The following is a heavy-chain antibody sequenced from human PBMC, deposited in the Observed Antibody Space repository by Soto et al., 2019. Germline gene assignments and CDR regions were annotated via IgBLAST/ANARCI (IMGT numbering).Heavy chain of an antibody. CDR2: ISSSSSYI. CDR3: ARDSRMATAYFDY. D-gene: IGHD5-12*01. V-gene: IGHV3-21*01. Sequence: EVQLVESGGGLVKPGGSLRLSCAASGFTFSSYSMNWVRQAPGKGLEWVSSISSSSSYIYYADSVKGRFTISRDNAKNSLYLQMNSLRAEDTAVYYCARDSRMATAYFDYWGQGTLVTVSS. CDR1: GFTFSSYS. J-gene: IGHJ4*02.